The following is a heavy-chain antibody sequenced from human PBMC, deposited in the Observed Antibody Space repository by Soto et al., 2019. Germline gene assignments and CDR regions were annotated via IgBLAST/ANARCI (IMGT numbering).Heavy chain of an antibody. CDR2: IWYDGSNK. CDR3: XXAGXXATVDY. Sequence: QVQLVESGGGVVQPGRSLRLSCAASGFTFSSYGMHWVRQAPGKGLEWVAVIWYDGSNKYYADSVKGRFTISRDNSKNTLYLQMXSLRXEXTAVXXXXXAGXXATVDYWGQGTLVTVSS. V-gene: IGHV3-33*01. CDR1: GFTFSSYG. J-gene: IGHJ4*02. D-gene: IGHD4-17*01.